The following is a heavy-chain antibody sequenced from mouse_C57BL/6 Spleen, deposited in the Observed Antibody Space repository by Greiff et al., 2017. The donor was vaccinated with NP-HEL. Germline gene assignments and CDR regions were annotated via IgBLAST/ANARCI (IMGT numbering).Heavy chain of an antibody. J-gene: IGHJ4*01. CDR1: GYTFTSYW. CDR2: IYPGSGST. Sequence: QVQLQQPGAELVKPGASVKMSCKASGYTFTSYWITWVKQRPGQGLEWIGDIYPGSGSTNYNEKFKSKATLTVDTSSSTAYMQLSSLTSEDSAVYYCARGYYYGSRGAMDYWGQGTSVTVSS. D-gene: IGHD1-1*01. V-gene: IGHV1-55*01. CDR3: ARGYYYGSRGAMDY.